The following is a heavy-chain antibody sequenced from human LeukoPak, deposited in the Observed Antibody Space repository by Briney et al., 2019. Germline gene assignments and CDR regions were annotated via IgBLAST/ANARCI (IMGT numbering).Heavy chain of an antibody. V-gene: IGHV5-51*01. CDR1: GYIFTNYW. CDR2: IYPRDSDT. Sequence: GESLKISCKGSGYIFTNYWIGWVRQMPGKGLEWMGIIYPRDSDTRYSPPFQGQVTVSADKSISTAYLQWSSLEASDTAMYYCARRQYSGYDFDFWGQGTLVTVSS. D-gene: IGHD5-12*01. J-gene: IGHJ4*02. CDR3: ARRQYSGYDFDF.